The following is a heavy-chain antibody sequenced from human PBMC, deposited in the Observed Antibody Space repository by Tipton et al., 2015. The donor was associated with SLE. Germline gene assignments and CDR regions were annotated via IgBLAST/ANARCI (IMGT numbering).Heavy chain of an antibody. V-gene: IGHV3-7*01. J-gene: IGHJ4*02. CDR1: GFTFSSYW. CDR3: ATSVYRYSKSDY. CDR2: IEQDGSEK. Sequence: GSLRLSCAASGFTFSSYWMSWVRQAPGKGREWVANIEQDGSEKYYVDSVKGRFTISRDNAMNSLYLQMNSLRVEDTAIYYCATSVYRYSKSDYWGRGTLVTVSS. D-gene: IGHD3-16*02.